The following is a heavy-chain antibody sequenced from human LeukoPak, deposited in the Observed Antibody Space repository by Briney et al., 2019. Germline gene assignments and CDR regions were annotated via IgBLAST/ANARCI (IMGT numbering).Heavy chain of an antibody. Sequence: GGSLRLSCAPSGLTFSRYAMSWVRQAPGKGLEWVSAISHSGASTNYADSVKGRFTIARDNSKNTLFLQMHSLRADDTAVYYCARHLGYGSSHTDYWGQGTRVTVSS. J-gene: IGHJ4*02. D-gene: IGHD5-18*01. V-gene: IGHV3-23*01. CDR1: GLTFSRYA. CDR3: ARHLGYGSSHTDY. CDR2: ISHSGAST.